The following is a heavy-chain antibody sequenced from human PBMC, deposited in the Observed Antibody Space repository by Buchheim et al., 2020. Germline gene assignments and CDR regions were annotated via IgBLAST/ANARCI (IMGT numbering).Heavy chain of an antibody. J-gene: IGHJ6*02. CDR2: FSCSGGTP. CDR3: AKARESSYYYYGMDV. CDR1: VFTFSSYA. Sequence: EVQLLESGGGWVQSGGSLRLSCAASVFTFSSYAMSWVRQAPGKGLEWVSVFSCSGGTPYFAALVRGLFTISRDNSNHTLYLQMNSLRAEDTAVYYCAKARESSYYYYGMDVWGQGTT. V-gene: IGHV3-23*01. D-gene: IGHD5-24*01.